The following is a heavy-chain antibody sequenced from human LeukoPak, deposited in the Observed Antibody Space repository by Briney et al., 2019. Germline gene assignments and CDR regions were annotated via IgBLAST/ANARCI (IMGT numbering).Heavy chain of an antibody. J-gene: IGHJ4*02. V-gene: IGHV3-11*06. CDR3: ARAQYYFDS. Sequence: GGSLRLSGAASGFTFSDYYMSWIRQAPGKGLEWLSYITSTSSYTNYADSVKGRFTISRDNAKKLVYLQMNSLRVEDTAVYYCARAQYYFDSWGQGALVTVSS. CDR1: GFTFSDYY. CDR2: ITSTSSYT.